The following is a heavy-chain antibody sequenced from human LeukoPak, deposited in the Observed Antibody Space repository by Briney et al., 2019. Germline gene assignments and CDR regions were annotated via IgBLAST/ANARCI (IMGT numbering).Heavy chain of an antibody. V-gene: IGHV4-59*01. J-gene: IGHJ5*02. CDR3: ARSPLGGYYTRWFDP. D-gene: IGHD3-3*01. CDR1: GGSISSYY. CDR2: IYYSGST. Sequence: PSETLSLTCTVSGGSISSYYWSWIRQPPGKGLEWIGYIYYSGSTNYNPSLKSRVTISVDTSKNQFSLKLSSVTAADTAVYYCARSPLGGYYTRWFDPWGQGTLVTVSS.